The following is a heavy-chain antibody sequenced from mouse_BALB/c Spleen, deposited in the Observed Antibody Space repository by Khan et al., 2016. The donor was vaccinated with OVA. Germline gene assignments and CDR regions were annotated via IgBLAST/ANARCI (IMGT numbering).Heavy chain of an antibody. CDR2: VSTGGSYT. J-gene: IGHJ3*01. V-gene: IGHV5-6*01. Sequence: EVQIVESGGDLVKPGGSLQLSCAASGFTFSTYGMSWVRKAPDKRLEWVATVSTGGSYTYYPDSVKGRFTITRDNAKKTLYLQMSALRSEDAAMFYCTRLAYYYDSEGFAYWGQGILVTVSA. CDR3: TRLAYYYDSEGFAY. D-gene: IGHD1-1*01. CDR1: GFTFSTYG.